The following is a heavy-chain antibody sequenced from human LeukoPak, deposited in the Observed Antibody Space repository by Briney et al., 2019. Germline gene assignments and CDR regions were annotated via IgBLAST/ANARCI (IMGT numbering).Heavy chain of an antibody. CDR3: EAHYSDSTDGFDI. Sequence: PGGSLRLSCAASGFLFSRYRMHWVRQAPGKGLVWVSTINSDGSSTRYADSVKGRFTISRDNAKNTQYLQMNSLRAEDTAVYYCEAHYSDSTDGFDIWGQGTKVTVSS. V-gene: IGHV3-74*01. CDR1: GFLFSRYR. CDR2: INSDGSST. J-gene: IGHJ3*02. D-gene: IGHD3-22*01.